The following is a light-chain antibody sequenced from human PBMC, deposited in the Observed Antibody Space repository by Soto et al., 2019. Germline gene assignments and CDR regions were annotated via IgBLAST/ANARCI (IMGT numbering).Light chain of an antibody. Sequence: EIVLTQSPAPLSLSPGERATLSCGASQSLSSSYLAWYQQKPGLAPRLLIYDASSRATGIPDRFSGSGSGTDFTLTISRLEPEDFAVYYCQQYGSSPLTFGGGTKVEIK. CDR1: QSLSSSY. CDR2: DAS. CDR3: QQYGSSPLT. J-gene: IGKJ4*02. V-gene: IGKV3D-20*01.